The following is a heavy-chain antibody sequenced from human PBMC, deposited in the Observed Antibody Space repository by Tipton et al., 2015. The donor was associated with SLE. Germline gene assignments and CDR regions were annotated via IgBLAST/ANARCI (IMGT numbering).Heavy chain of an antibody. Sequence: TLSLTCAVYGGSFSGYYWSWIRQPPGKGLEWIGYIYYSGSTYYNPSLKSRVTISVDTSKNQFSLKLSSVTAADTAVYYCARVVFPVVAATNWFDPWGQGTLVTVSS. CDR2: IYYSGST. J-gene: IGHJ5*02. CDR3: ARVVFPVVAATNWFDP. CDR1: GGSFSGYY. V-gene: IGHV4-34*01. D-gene: IGHD2-15*01.